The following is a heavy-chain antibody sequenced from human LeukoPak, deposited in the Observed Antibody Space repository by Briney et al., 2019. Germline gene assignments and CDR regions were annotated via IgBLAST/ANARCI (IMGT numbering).Heavy chain of an antibody. J-gene: IGHJ4*02. CDR2: INAGNGNT. Sequence: ASVKVSCTASGYTFTSYAMHWVRQAPGQRLEWMGWINAGNGNTKYSQKFQGRVTITRDTSASTAYMELSSLRSEDTAVYYCARGMEDYYGSGSYYKAGGYYFDYWGQGTLVTVSS. CDR1: GYTFTSYA. CDR3: ARGMEDYYGSGSYYKAGGYYFDY. V-gene: IGHV1-3*01. D-gene: IGHD3-10*01.